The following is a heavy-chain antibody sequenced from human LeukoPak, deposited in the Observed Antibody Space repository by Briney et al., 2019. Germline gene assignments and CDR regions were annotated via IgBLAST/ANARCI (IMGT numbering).Heavy chain of an antibody. Sequence: SETLSLSPTVSGGSISSSSYYWGWIRQPPGKGLEWIGSIYYSGSTYYNPSLNSRVTISVDTSKNQFSLKLRSVTAADTAVYYCARAKWGAWFGELFSVKWCDPGGQGTGVTVSS. D-gene: IGHD3-10*01. J-gene: IGHJ5*02. V-gene: IGHV4-39*01. CDR2: IYYSGST. CDR3: ARAKWGAWFGELFSVKWCDP. CDR1: GGSISSSSYY.